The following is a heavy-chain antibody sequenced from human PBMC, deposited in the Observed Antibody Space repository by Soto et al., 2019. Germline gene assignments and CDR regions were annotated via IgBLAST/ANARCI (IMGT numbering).Heavy chain of an antibody. CDR3: ARGFAIDWYTYYFDY. CDR1: GGSISSGYH. CDR2: ISYSGAT. D-gene: IGHD3-9*01. V-gene: IGHV4-59*08. J-gene: IGHJ4*02. Sequence: SETLSLTCTVSGGSISSGYHWSWIRQPPGKGLECLGYISYSGATNYNPSLKSRVTMSIDTSKNQFSLQLNSVTAADTAVYYCARGFAIDWYTYYFDYWGQGPLVTVSS.